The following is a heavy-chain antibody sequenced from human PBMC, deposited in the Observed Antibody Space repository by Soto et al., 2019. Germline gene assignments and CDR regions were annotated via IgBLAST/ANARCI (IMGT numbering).Heavy chain of an antibody. CDR2: INPSGGST. D-gene: IGHD3-22*01. Sequence: XSVKVSCKTSGYTFTSYYMHWVRQAPGQGLEWMGIINPSGGSTSYAQKFQGRVTMTRDTSTSTVYMELSSLRSEDTAVYYCARVTYYYDSSGYYYVDSWGQGTLVTVSS. V-gene: IGHV1-46*01. J-gene: IGHJ4*02. CDR3: ARVTYYYDSSGYYYVDS. CDR1: GYTFTSYY.